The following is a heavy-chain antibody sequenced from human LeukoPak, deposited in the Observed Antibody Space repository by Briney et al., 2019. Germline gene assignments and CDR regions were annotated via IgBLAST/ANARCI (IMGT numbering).Heavy chain of an antibody. D-gene: IGHD6-13*01. CDR1: GGTFSSYA. CDR2: IIPILGIA. Sequence: SVKVSCKASGGTFSSYAISWVRQAPGQGLEWMGRIIPILGIANYAQKFQGRVTITADKSTSTAYMELSSLRSEDTAVYYCTRRIAAAGTGFDYWGQGTLVTVSS. V-gene: IGHV1-69*04. CDR3: TRRIAAAGTGFDY. J-gene: IGHJ4*02.